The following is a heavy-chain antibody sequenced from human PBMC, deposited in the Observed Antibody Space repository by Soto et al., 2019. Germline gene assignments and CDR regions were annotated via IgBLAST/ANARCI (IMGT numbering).Heavy chain of an antibody. V-gene: IGHV4-34*01. Sequence: SESLSLTCAVYGGSFSGYYWSWIRQPPGKGLEWIGEINHSGSTNYNPSLKSRVTISVDTSKNQFSLKLSSVTAADTAVYYCARAPFNSGWYYFDYWGRGTLVTVSS. CDR3: ARAPFNSGWYYFDY. CDR1: GGSFSGYY. CDR2: INHSGST. D-gene: IGHD6-19*01. J-gene: IGHJ4*02.